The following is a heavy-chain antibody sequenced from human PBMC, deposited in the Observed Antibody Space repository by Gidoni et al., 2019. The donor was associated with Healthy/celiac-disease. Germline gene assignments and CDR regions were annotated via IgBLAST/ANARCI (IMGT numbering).Heavy chain of an antibody. J-gene: IGHJ6*02. V-gene: IGHV1-69*04. CDR3: ARADYGMDV. Sequence: QVQLVQSGAEVKKPGSSVKVSCKASGGTFRSHAISWVRQAPGQGLEWMGRIIPILGIANYAQKFQGRVTITADKSTSTAYMELSSLRSEDTAVYYCARADYGMDVWGQGTTVTVSS. CDR2: IIPILGIA. CDR1: GGTFRSHA.